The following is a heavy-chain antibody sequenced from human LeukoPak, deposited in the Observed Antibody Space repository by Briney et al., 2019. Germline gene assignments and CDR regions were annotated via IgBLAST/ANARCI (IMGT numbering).Heavy chain of an antibody. CDR3: ARADYSSTWSHDYYYMDV. CDR2: ISSSSSTI. CDR1: GFTFSSYR. D-gene: IGHD6-13*01. V-gene: IGHV3-48*01. Sequence: PGGSLRLSCAASGFTFSSYRMNWVRQAPGKGLEWVSYISSSSSTIYYADSVKGRFTISRDNAKNSLYLQMNSLRAEDTAVYYCARADYSSTWSHDYYYMDVWGKGTTVTVSS. J-gene: IGHJ6*03.